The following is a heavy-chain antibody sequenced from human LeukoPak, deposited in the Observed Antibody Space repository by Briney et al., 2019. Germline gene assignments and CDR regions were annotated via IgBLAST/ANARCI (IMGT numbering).Heavy chain of an antibody. CDR3: ARDARRSLS. D-gene: IGHD1-1*01. J-gene: IGHJ5*02. Sequence: QPGGSLRLSCAASGFTFSSSWMHWVRQAPGKGLEWVSFVSSSGRTKYYADSVKGRFTISRDNAKNSLYLQMNSLRAEDTAVYYCARDARRSLSWGQGTLVTVSS. CDR1: GFTFSSSW. V-gene: IGHV3-48*04. CDR2: VSSSGRTK.